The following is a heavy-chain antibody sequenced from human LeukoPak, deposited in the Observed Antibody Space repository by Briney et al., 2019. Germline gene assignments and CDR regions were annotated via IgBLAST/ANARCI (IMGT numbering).Heavy chain of an antibody. V-gene: IGHV4-39*02. CDR3: ARDHQYSSSSNFGYFDY. J-gene: IGHJ4*02. Sequence: PSETLSLTCTVSGGSISSSSYYWGWIRQPPGKGLEWIGSIYYSGSTYYNPSLKSRVTISVDTSKNQFSLKLSSVTAADTAVYYCARDHQYSSSSNFGYFDYWGQGTLVTVSS. D-gene: IGHD6-6*01. CDR2: IYYSGST. CDR1: GGSISSSSYY.